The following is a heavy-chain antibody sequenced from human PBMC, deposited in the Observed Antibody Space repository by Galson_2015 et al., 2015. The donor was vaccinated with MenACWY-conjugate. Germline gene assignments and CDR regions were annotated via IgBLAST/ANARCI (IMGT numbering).Heavy chain of an antibody. CDR3: ARDEDDRYRPFEY. D-gene: IGHD5-12*01. CDR1: GYTFSSYG. Sequence: SVKVSCKASGYTFSSYGFSWVRQAPGQGLECMGWISAYNGKTKYAEKVQGRVTMTTDTSTSTACMELRSLRSDDTAVYYCARDEDDRYRPFEYWGQGTLVTVSS. CDR2: ISAYNGKT. V-gene: IGHV1-18*01. J-gene: IGHJ4*02.